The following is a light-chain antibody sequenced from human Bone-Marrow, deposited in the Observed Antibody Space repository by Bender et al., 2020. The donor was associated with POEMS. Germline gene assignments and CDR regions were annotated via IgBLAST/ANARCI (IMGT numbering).Light chain of an antibody. J-gene: IGLJ3*02. CDR3: QTWGTGSHV. CDR2: LASDGTH. Sequence: QLVLTQSPSASASLGASVKLTCTLSSGLSSYVIAWHQQQPQKGPRYLMMLASDGTHSRGDGIPDRFSGSSSGAERYLIISSLQSEDEADYYCQTWGTGSHVFGGGTKLTVL. CDR1: SGLSSYV. V-gene: IGLV4-69*01.